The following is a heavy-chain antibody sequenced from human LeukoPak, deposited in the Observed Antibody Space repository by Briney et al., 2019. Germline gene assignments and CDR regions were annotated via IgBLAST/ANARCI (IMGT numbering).Heavy chain of an antibody. Sequence: GGSLRLSCAASGFTFSSYGMHWVRQAPGKGLEWVAVISYDGSNKYYADSVKGRFTISRDNSKNTLYLQMNSLRAEDTAVYYCARGFITMVRGRPEGYYMDVWGKGTTVTVSS. V-gene: IGHV3-30*03. D-gene: IGHD3-10*01. J-gene: IGHJ6*03. CDR3: ARGFITMVRGRPEGYYMDV. CDR1: GFTFSSYG. CDR2: ISYDGSNK.